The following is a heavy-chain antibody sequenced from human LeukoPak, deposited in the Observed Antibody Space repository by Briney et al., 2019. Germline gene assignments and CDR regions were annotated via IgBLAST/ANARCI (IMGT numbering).Heavy chain of an antibody. CDR1: GGTFSSYA. D-gene: IGHD4-23*01. CDR3: ARTSPPDYGGNSEFDP. V-gene: IGHV1-69*13. CDR2: IIPIFGTA. Sequence: ASVKVSCKASGGTFSSYAISWVRQAPGQGLEWMGGIIPIFGTANYAQKFQGRVTITADESTSTAYMELSSLRSEDTAVYYCARTSPPDYGGNSEFDPWGQGTLVTVSS. J-gene: IGHJ5*02.